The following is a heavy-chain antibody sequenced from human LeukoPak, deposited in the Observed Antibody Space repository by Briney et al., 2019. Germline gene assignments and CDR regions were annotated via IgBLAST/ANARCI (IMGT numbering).Heavy chain of an antibody. J-gene: IGHJ3*02. CDR1: GFTFSSYG. CDR2: ISYDGSNK. V-gene: IGHV3-30*18. Sequence: HPGGSLRLSCAASGFTFSSYGMHWVRQAPGKGLEWVAVISYDGSNKYYADSVKGRFTISRDNSKNTLYLQMNSLRAEDTAVYYCAKEGRSNYVPGAFDIWGQGTMVTVSS. D-gene: IGHD4-11*01. CDR3: AKEGRSNYVPGAFDI.